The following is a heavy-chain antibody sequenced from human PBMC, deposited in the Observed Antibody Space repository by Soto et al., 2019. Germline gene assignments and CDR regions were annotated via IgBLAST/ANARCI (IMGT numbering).Heavy chain of an antibody. CDR3: ARGRRIVAAGIYYYYYGMDV. V-gene: IGHV1-69*13. CDR2: IIPIFGTA. D-gene: IGHD6-13*01. CDR1: GGTFSSYA. J-gene: IGHJ6*02. Sequence: SVKVSCKASGGTFSSYAISWVRQAPGQGLEWMGGIIPIFGTANYAQKFQGRVTITADESTSTAYMELSSLRSEDTAVYYCARGRRIVAAGIYYYYYGMDVWGQGTTVTVSS.